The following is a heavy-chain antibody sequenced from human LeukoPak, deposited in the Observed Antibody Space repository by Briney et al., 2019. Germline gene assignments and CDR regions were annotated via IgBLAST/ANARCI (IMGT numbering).Heavy chain of an antibody. D-gene: IGHD6-19*01. CDR2: IIPIFGTA. Sequence: ASVKVSCKASGYTFTSYYMHWVRQAPGQGLEWMGGIIPIFGTANYAQKFQGRVTITADESTSTAYMELSSLRSEDTAVYYCARGSGSSGWYRQELGYWGQGTLVTVSS. J-gene: IGHJ4*02. CDR1: GYTFTSYY. V-gene: IGHV1-69*13. CDR3: ARGSGSSGWYRQELGY.